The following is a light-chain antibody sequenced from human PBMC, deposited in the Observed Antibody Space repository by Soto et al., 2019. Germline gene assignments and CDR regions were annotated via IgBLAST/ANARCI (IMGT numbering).Light chain of an antibody. CDR2: DAS. J-gene: IGKJ1*01. Sequence: DIPMTRHPSTLSASVGDRVVITCRASQNINKWLAWYQQKPGKAPKFLIYDASTLETGVPSRFSGSGSGTEFTLTISSLQPDDFATFYCQQYDTFPRTFGQGTKVDIK. CDR1: QNINKW. V-gene: IGKV1-5*01. CDR3: QQYDTFPRT.